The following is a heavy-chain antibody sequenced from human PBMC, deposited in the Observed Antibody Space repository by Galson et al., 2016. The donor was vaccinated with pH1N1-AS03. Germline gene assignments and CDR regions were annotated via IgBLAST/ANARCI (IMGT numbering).Heavy chain of an antibody. D-gene: IGHD6-19*01. CDR2: ISGNGNNT. CDR3: AKYTIDWYEDY. Sequence: SLRLSCAASGFTFSTNAMHWVRQAPGKGLEYVSAISGNGNNTYYTDSVKGRFTISRDNSKNTLYLQMSSLTAEDTAVFYCAKYTIDWYEDYWGQGTLVTVSS. CDR1: GFTFSTNA. V-gene: IGHV3-64D*06. J-gene: IGHJ4*02.